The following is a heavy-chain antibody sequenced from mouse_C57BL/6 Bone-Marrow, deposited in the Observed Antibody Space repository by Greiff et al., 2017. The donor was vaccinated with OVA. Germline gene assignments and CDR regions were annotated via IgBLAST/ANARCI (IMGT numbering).Heavy chain of an antibody. CDR3: ARSPYYYGSSYVHY. Sequence: VKLQQSGAELARPGASVKLSCKASGYTFTSYGISWVKQRTGQGLEWIGEIYPRSGNTYYNEKFKGKATLTADKSSSTAYMELRSLTSEDSAVYFCARSPYYYGSSYVHYWGQGTTLTVSS. V-gene: IGHV1-81*01. CDR2: IYPRSGNT. CDR1: GYTFTSYG. D-gene: IGHD1-1*01. J-gene: IGHJ2*01.